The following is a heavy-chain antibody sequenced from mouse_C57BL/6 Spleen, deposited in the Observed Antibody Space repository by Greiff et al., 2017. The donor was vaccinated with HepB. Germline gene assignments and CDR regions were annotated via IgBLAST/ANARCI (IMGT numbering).Heavy chain of an antibody. CDR1: GYTFTSYW. CDR3: ARLGSSGYVNAMDY. D-gene: IGHD3-2*02. V-gene: IGHV1-61*01. Sequence: VQLQQPGAELVRPGSSVKLSCKASGYTFTSYWMDWVKQRPGQGLEWIGNIYPSDSETHYNQKFKDKATLTVDKSSSTAYMQLSSLTSEDSAVYYCARLGSSGYVNAMDYGGQGTSVTVSS. CDR2: IYPSDSET. J-gene: IGHJ4*01.